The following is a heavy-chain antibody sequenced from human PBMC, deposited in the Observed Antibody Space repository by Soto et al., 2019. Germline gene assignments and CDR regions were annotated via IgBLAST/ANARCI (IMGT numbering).Heavy chain of an antibody. J-gene: IGHJ6*03. CDR3: ARETAVWFGKYYYYYMDV. CDR2: IIPILGIA. Sequence: QVQLVQSGAEVKKPGSSVKVSCKASGGTFSSYTISWVRQAPGQGLEWMGRIIPILGIANYAQKFQGRVTITADKSTSTAYMELSSLRSEDTAVYYCARETAVWFGKYYYYYMDVWGKGTTVTVSS. CDR1: GGTFSSYT. D-gene: IGHD3-10*01. V-gene: IGHV1-69*08.